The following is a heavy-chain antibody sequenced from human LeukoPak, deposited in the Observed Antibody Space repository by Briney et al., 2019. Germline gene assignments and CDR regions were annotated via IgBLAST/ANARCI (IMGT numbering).Heavy chain of an antibody. CDR2: ISSSSSYI. CDR3: ASGSSWPYFDY. CDR1: GFTFSSYS. D-gene: IGHD6-13*01. J-gene: IGHJ4*02. Sequence: GGSLRLSCAASGFTFSSYSMNWVRQAPGEGLEWVSSISSSSSYIYYADSVKGRFTISRDNAKNSLYLQMNSLRAEDTAVYYCASGSSWPYFDYWGQGTLVTVSS. V-gene: IGHV3-21*01.